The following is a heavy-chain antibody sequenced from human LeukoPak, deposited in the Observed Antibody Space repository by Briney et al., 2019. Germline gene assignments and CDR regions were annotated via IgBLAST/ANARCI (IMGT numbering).Heavy chain of an antibody. Sequence: PGGSLRLSCTASGFNFSTYWMHWVRQVPGKGLVWVSRIKTDGSSTSYADSVKGGFTISRDSAKNKLYLQMNSLRAEDTAVYYCATVSVGVRFDYWGQGALVAVSS. CDR1: GFNFSTYW. CDR3: ATVSVGVRFDY. CDR2: IKTDGSST. V-gene: IGHV3-74*01. J-gene: IGHJ4*02. D-gene: IGHD3-16*01.